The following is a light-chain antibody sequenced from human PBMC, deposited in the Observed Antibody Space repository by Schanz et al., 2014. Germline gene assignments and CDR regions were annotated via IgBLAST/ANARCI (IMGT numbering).Light chain of an antibody. CDR1: QTVRSSY. CDR2: AAS. Sequence: EVVLTQSPGTLSLSPGERATLSCRASQTVRSSYLAWYQQRPGQAPRLVIYAASSRATGMPDWFTGSGSGTDFTLNITTLDPEDFAVCYCQLFRGSSYTFGHGPTLEIK. CDR3: QLFRGSSYT. V-gene: IGKV3-20*01. J-gene: IGKJ2*01.